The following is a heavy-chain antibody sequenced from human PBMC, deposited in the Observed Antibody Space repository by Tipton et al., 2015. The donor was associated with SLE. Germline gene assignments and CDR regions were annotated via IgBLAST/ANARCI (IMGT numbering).Heavy chain of an antibody. J-gene: IGHJ4*02. D-gene: IGHD3-3*01. CDR2: VYYGGSI. CDR1: GDAINRRNYY. CDR3: ARGVYYSFWSAYYNEEGSKTYYFDS. V-gene: IGHV4-39*07. Sequence: TLSLTCTVSGDAINRRNYYWDWIRQPPGKGLEWIGTVYYGGSIYYNPSLQSRVTISIDTSKNQFSLRLTSVTAADTAVYFCARGVYYSFWSAYYNEEGSKTYYFDSWGQGTLVTVSS.